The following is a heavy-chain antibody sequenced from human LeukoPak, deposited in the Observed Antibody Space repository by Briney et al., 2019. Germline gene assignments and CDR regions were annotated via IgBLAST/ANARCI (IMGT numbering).Heavy chain of an antibody. CDR2: INHSGGA. D-gene: IGHD3-3*01. J-gene: IGHJ4*02. CDR3: ARVPLRFLEPFDY. CDR1: GGSFIGYY. V-gene: IGHV4-34*01. Sequence: SETLSLTCAVYGGSFIGYYWSWIRQPPGKGLEWIGEINHSGGANYNPSLKSRVTISADTSKSQFSLKLGSVTAADTAVYYCARVPLRFLEPFDYWGPGTLVTVSS.